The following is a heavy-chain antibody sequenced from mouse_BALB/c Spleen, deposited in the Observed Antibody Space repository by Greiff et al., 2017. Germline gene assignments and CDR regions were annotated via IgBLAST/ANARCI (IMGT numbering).Heavy chain of an antibody. Sequence: EVKLMESGPGLVKPSQSLSLTCTVTGYSITSDYAWNWIRQFPGNKLEWMGYISYSGSTSYNPSLKSRISITRDTSKNQFFLQLNSVTTEDTATYYCASELGRGFDYWGQGTTLTVSS. CDR3: ASELGRGFDY. J-gene: IGHJ2*01. CDR1: GYSITSDYA. CDR2: ISYSGST. V-gene: IGHV3-2*02. D-gene: IGHD4-1*01.